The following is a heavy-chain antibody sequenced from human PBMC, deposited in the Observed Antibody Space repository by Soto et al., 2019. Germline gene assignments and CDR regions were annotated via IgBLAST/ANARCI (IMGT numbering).Heavy chain of an antibody. V-gene: IGHV3-9*01. CDR1: GFTFSDYY. Sequence: HPGGSLRLSCAASGFTFSDYYMSWIRQAPGKGLEWVSGISWNSGSIGYADSVKGRFTISRDNAKNSLYLQMNSLRAEDTALYYCAKQGVTIFGVAPMAGMDVWGQGTTVTVSS. D-gene: IGHD3-3*01. CDR3: AKQGVTIFGVAPMAGMDV. CDR2: ISWNSGSI. J-gene: IGHJ6*02.